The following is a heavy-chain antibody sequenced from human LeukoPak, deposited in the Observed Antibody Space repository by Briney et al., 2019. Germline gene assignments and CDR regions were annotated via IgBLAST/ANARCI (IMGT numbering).Heavy chain of an antibody. Sequence: SETLSLTCAVSGGSISSGWWWSWVRQSPGKGLEWIAEIHHSGTTHYNPSLKSRVTISVDTSKNQFSLKLSSVTAADTAVYYCARVRQRVWSWAFDIWGQGTMVTVSS. D-gene: IGHD4/OR15-4a*01. CDR3: ARVRQRVWSWAFDI. J-gene: IGHJ3*02. CDR2: IHHSGTT. V-gene: IGHV4-4*02. CDR1: GGSISSGWW.